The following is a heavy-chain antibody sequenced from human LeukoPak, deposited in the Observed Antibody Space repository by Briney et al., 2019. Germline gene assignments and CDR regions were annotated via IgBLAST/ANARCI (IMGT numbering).Heavy chain of an antibody. CDR1: GFIFGDYY. V-gene: IGHV3-11*01. CDR3: AQCRRISTGDSYYFDY. J-gene: IGHJ4*02. CDR2: ISSSGGTI. Sequence: GGSLRLSCAASGFIFGDYYMTWIRQAPGKGLEWLSYISSSGGTIYYADSVKGRFTISRDSAKNSLYLQMNSLRAEDTAVYYCAQCRRISTGDSYYFDYWGQGALVTVSS. D-gene: IGHD2-2*01.